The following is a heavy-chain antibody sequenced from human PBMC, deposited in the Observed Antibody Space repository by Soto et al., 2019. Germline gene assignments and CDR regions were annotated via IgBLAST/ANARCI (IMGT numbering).Heavy chain of an antibody. J-gene: IGHJ3*02. D-gene: IGHD3-3*01. CDR3: ARGEWSLSTDAFDI. CDR2: INHSGST. Sequence: SETLSLTCAVYGGSFSGYYWSWIRQPPGKGLEWIGEINHSGSTNYNPSLKSRVTISVDTSKNQFSLKLSSVTAADTAVYYCARGEWSLSTDAFDIWGQGTMVTVSS. V-gene: IGHV4-34*01. CDR1: GGSFSGYY.